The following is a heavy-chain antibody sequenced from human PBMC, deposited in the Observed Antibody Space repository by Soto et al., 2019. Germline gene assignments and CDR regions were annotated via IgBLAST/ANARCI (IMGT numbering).Heavy chain of an antibody. V-gene: IGHV3-30*03. Sequence: PGGSLRLSCAASGFTFSSYGMHWVRQAPGKGLEWVAVISYDGSNKYYADSVKGRFTISRDNSKNTLYLQVNSLRAEDTAVYYCAFTSAAGDLSYYYYGMDVWGQGTTVTVSS. CDR2: ISYDGSNK. CDR1: GFTFSSYG. D-gene: IGHD6-13*01. CDR3: AFTSAAGDLSYYYYGMDV. J-gene: IGHJ6*02.